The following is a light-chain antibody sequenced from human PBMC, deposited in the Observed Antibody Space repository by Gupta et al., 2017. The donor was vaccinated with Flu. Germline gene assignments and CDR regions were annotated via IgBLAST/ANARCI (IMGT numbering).Light chain of an antibody. CDR3: QQRSNWPPLT. Sequence: EIVLTQFTATMLLSPGERATLSCRASKSVSSYLAWYQQKHGQAPRLLIYDASNRATGIPARFSGSGYGTDVTLTISSREPEDFAVYYCQQRSNWPPLTFGPGTKVDIK. J-gene: IGKJ3*01. CDR1: KSVSSY. CDR2: DAS. V-gene: IGKV3-11*01.